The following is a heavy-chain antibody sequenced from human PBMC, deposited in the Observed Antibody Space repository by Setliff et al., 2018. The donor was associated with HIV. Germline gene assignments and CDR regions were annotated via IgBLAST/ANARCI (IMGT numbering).Heavy chain of an antibody. CDR1: GDTDFY. Sequence: SETLSLTCTVSGDTDFYWNWIRQHPGKGLEWIGYIHASGKTNYNPSLKSRVTISLDTSKMQFSLHLTSVTAADTAVYYCATLDPSGGNFLAYWGQGTLVTVSS. J-gene: IGHJ4*02. CDR3: ATLDPSGGNFLAY. CDR2: IHASGKT. V-gene: IGHV4-4*09. D-gene: IGHD2-21*02.